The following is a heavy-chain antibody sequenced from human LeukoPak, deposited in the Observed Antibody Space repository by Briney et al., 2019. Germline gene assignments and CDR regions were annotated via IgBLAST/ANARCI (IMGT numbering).Heavy chain of an antibody. D-gene: IGHD1-26*01. CDR3: ASLTGLVGANFDY. J-gene: IGHJ4*02. CDR1: GYSFTSYW. V-gene: IGHV5-51*01. Sequence: GESLKISCKGSGYSFTSYWIGWVRQMPGKGLDWIGIIYPGDSYTRSSTSFQGQVIISADKSIRTAYLQWSSLKASDTAMYYCASLTGLVGANFDYWGGGTLVTVS. CDR2: IYPGDSYT.